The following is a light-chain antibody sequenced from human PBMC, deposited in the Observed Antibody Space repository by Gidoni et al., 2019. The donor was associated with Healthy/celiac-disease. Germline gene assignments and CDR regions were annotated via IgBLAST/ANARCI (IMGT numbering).Light chain of an antibody. CDR3: QQSYSTPGVT. Sequence: DIQMTPSPSSLSASVGDRVTITCRASQSISSYLNWYQQKPGKAPKLLIYAASSLQSGVPSRFSGSGSGTDFTLSISSLQPEDCATYYCQQSYSTPGVTFGPGTKVDIK. CDR2: AAS. CDR1: QSISSY. J-gene: IGKJ3*01. V-gene: IGKV1-39*01.